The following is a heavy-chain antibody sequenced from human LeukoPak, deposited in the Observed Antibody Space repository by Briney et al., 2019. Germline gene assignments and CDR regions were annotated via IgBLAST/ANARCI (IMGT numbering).Heavy chain of an antibody. CDR2: IRYDGNEK. J-gene: IGHJ4*02. CDR1: GFTFRSNA. CDR3: AQERDRRGYFDY. V-gene: IGHV3-30*02. D-gene: IGHD1-26*01. Sequence: GGSLSLSCAASGFTFRSNAMHWVRQAPGKGLEWVTFIRYDGNEKYYADSVKGRFTVSRDNSKNTLYLQMNSLRVEDTAVYYCAQERDRRGYFDYWGQGTWVPVSS.